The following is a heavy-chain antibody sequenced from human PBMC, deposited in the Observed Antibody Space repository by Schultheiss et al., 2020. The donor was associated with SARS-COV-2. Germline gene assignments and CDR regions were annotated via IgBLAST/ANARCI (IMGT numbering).Heavy chain of an antibody. V-gene: IGHV3-23*01. CDR1: GFAFSSYV. CDR3: AKDLSTD. CDR2: ISGSGGST. J-gene: IGHJ4*02. Sequence: GGSLRLSCAASGFAFSSYVLHWVRRAPGKGLEWVSAISGSGGSTYYADSVKGRFTISRDNVRSSLFLQMSSLRAEDTAVYYCAKDLSTDWGQGTLVTVSS.